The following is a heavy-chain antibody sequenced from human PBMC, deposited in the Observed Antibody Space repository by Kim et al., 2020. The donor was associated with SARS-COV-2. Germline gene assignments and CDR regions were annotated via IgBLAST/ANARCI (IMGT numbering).Heavy chain of an antibody. V-gene: IGHV4-39*02. J-gene: IGHJ5*02. CDR3: ARDYYGSGSYGWFDP. D-gene: IGHD3-10*01. Sequence: PSLKSRVTISVDTSKNQFSLKLSSVTAADTAVYYCARDYYGSGSYGWFDPWGQGTLVTVSS.